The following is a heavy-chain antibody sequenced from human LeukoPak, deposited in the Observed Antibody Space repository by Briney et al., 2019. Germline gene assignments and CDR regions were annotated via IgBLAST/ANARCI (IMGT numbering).Heavy chain of an antibody. D-gene: IGHD6-13*01. V-gene: IGHV3-74*01. CDR2: INSDGSST. CDR1: GFTFSSSW. CDR3: ARDSSYSMDV. J-gene: IGHJ6*02. Sequence: GGSLRLSCAASGFTFSSSWMHWVRQAPGKGLVWVSHINSDGSSTSYADSVKGRFTISRDNAKNTVYLQMNGLRAEDTAVYYCARDSSYSMDVWGQGTTVTVSS.